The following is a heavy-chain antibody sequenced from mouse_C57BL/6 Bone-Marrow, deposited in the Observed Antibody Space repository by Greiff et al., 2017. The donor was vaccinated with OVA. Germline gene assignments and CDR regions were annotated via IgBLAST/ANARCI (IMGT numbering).Heavy chain of an antibody. CDR3: ARGGDYDRGDY. V-gene: IGHV3-6*01. CDR1: GYSITSGYY. J-gene: IGHJ2*01. Sequence: EVQLQESGPGLVKPSQSLSLTCSVTGYSITSGYYWNWIRQFPGNKLEWMGYISYDGSNNYNPSLKNRISITRDTSKNQFFLKLNSVTTEDTATYYCARGGDYDRGDYWGQGTTLTVSS. CDR2: ISYDGSN. D-gene: IGHD2-4*01.